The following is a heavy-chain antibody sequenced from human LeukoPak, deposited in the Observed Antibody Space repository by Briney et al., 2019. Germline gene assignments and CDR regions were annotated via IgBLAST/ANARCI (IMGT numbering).Heavy chain of an antibody. CDR1: GFIFSSYG. J-gene: IGHJ4*02. D-gene: IGHD5-24*01. CDR2: IWYDGSNK. Sequence: GGSLRLSCAASGFIFSSYGMHWVRQAPGKGLEWVAVIWYDGSNKYYADSVKGRFTISRDNSKNKLYLQKNSLRAEDTAVYYCARDWGRDGYNPLDYWGQGTLVTVSS. CDR3: ARDWGRDGYNPLDY. V-gene: IGHV3-33*01.